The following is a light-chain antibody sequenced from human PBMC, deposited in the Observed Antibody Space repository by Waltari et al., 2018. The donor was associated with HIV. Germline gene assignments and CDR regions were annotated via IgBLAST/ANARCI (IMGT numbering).Light chain of an antibody. Sequence: ALTQPASVSGSPGQSITISCTGGNDTDDLNSVSWYQQHPDKAPKLIIYEANSRPAVVSPRVSGSKAVNAASLTISGLQPDDESDYYCTSSAGGVVFGGGTKLTVL. CDR1: NDTDDLNS. V-gene: IGLV2-14*01. J-gene: IGLJ3*02. CDR2: EAN. CDR3: TSSAGGVV.